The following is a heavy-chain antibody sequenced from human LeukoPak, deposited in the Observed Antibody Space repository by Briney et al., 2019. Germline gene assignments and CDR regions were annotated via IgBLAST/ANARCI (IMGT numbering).Heavy chain of an antibody. J-gene: IGHJ4*02. CDR2: INPSGGST. D-gene: IGHD6-13*01. CDR3: ARDRRAAGTLDY. CDR1: GYTFTSYY. V-gene: IGHV1-46*01. Sequence: ASVKVSCKASGYTFTSYYMHWVRQAPGQGLGWMGIINPSGGSTIYAQKFQGRVTMTRDTSTSTVYMELSSLRSEDTAVYYCARDRRAAGTLDYWGQGTLVTVSS.